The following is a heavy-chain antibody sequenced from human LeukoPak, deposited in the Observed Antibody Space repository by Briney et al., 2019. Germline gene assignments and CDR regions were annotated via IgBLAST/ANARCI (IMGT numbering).Heavy chain of an antibody. V-gene: IGHV1-18*01. CDR3: ARAGRPYDSSGYPIRYDAFDI. Sequence: GASVKVSCKASGYTLTSYAMNWVRQAPGQGLEWMGWINPHNGNTNHAQKLQGRVTMTTDTSTSTTYMELRSLRSDDTAVYYCARAGRPYDSSGYPIRYDAFDIWGQGTVVTVSS. D-gene: IGHD3-22*01. CDR1: GYTLTSYA. J-gene: IGHJ3*02. CDR2: INPHNGNT.